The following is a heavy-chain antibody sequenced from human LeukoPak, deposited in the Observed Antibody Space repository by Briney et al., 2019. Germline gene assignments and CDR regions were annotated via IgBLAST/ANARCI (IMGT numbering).Heavy chain of an antibody. V-gene: IGHV4-30-4*08. CDR2: IYYSGST. D-gene: IGHD3-22*01. CDR3: ARGENYYDNSAYDY. CDR1: GGSISSGDYY. Sequence: KTSETLSLTCTVSGGSISSGDYYWSWIRQPPGKGLEWIGYIYYSGSTYYNPSLKSRVTISVDTSKNQFSLKLSSVTAADTAVYYCARGENYYDNSAYDYWGQGTLVPVSS. J-gene: IGHJ4*02.